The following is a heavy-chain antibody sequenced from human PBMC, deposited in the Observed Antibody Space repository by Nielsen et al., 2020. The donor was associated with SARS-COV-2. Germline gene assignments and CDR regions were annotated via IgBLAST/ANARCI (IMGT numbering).Heavy chain of an antibody. CDR3: ARLGGIAAAGLPLFDY. CDR1: GGSISSGDYY. D-gene: IGHD6-13*01. CDR2: IYYSGST. V-gene: IGHV4-30-4*01. Sequence: SETLSLTCTVSGGSISSGDYYWSWIRQPPGKGLEWIGYIYYSGSTNYNPSLKSRVTISVDTSKNQFSLKLSPVTAADTAVYYCARLGGIAAAGLPLFDYWGQGTLVTVSS. J-gene: IGHJ4*02.